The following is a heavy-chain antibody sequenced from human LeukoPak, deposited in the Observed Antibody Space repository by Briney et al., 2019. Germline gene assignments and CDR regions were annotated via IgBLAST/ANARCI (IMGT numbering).Heavy chain of an antibody. CDR3: ARHYGDYAFDY. J-gene: IGHJ4*02. CDR2: IHYSGSA. D-gene: IGHD4-17*01. Sequence: SETLSLTCTVSGGSLITYYWSWIRQPPAKGLEWVGYIHYSGSANYNPSLKSRLIISVDTSKNQSSLKMSSVTAADTAVYFCARHYGDYAFDYWGQGNPVTVSS. V-gene: IGHV4-59*08. CDR1: GGSLITYY.